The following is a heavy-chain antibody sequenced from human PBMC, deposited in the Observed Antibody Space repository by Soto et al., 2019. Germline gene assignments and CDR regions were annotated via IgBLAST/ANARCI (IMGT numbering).Heavy chain of an antibody. CDR1: GYSFTSYW. Sequence: PGESLKIFCKGSGYSFTSYWISWVRQMPGKGLEWMGRIDPSDSYTNYSPSFQGHVTISADKSISTAYLQWSSLKASDTAMYYCARRDRVAARPGRYYYYGMDVWGQGTTVTVSS. J-gene: IGHJ6*02. D-gene: IGHD6-6*01. CDR2: IDPSDSYT. CDR3: ARRDRVAARPGRYYYYGMDV. V-gene: IGHV5-10-1*01.